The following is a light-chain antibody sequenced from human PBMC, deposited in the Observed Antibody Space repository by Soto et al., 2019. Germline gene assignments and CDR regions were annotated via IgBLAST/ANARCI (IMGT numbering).Light chain of an antibody. J-gene: IGLJ1*01. Sequence: QSVLTQPPSASGPPGQSVTISCTGTSSDVGGYNYVSWYQQHPGKAPKLMIYEVSKRPSGVPDRFSGSKSGNTASLTVSGLQAEDEADYYCSSYAGSNNSYVFGTGTKVTVL. CDR3: SSYAGSNNSYV. V-gene: IGLV2-8*01. CDR2: EVS. CDR1: SSDVGGYNY.